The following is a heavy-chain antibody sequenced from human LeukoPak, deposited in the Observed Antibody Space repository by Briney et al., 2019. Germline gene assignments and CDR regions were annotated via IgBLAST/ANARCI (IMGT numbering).Heavy chain of an antibody. Sequence: VQVSCNASGFTFTISAMQWVRQARGQRLEWIGWIVFGSGNTNYAQKFQERVTITRDMSTSTAYMELSSLRSEDTAVYYCAADTGGYCSSTSCLNHYYGMDVWGQGTTVTVSS. CDR1: GFTFTISA. CDR2: IVFGSGNT. V-gene: IGHV1-58*02. J-gene: IGHJ6*02. D-gene: IGHD2-2*01. CDR3: AADTGGYCSSTSCLNHYYGMDV.